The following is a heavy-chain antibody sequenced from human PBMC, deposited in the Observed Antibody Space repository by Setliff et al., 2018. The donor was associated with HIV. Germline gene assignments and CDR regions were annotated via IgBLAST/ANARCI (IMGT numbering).Heavy chain of an antibody. Sequence: SVKVSCKASGYTFSGYYMHWVRQAPGQGLEWMGGIIPTFGTANYAQKFQGRVTITADESTSTAYMELSSLRSEDTAVYYCARPTRGAMTTVTDAFDIWGQGTMVTVSS. CDR1: GYTFSGYY. J-gene: IGHJ3*02. CDR3: ARPTRGAMTTVTDAFDI. CDR2: IIPTFGTA. V-gene: IGHV1-69*13. D-gene: IGHD4-17*01.